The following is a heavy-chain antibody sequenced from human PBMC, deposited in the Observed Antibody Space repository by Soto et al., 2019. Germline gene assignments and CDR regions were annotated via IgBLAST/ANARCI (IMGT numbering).Heavy chain of an antibody. CDR3: AREYCSSTSCFGPDY. V-gene: IGHV1-18*01. Sequence: ASVKVSCKASGHTLVSFGVSWVRQAPGQGLEWLGWISANSENTNYAQRFQDRLTMTADTSTTTAYMELRSLTSDDTAVYYCAREYCSSTSCFGPDYWGQGTLVTVSS. CDR1: GHTLVSFG. J-gene: IGHJ4*02. CDR2: ISANSENT. D-gene: IGHD2-2*01.